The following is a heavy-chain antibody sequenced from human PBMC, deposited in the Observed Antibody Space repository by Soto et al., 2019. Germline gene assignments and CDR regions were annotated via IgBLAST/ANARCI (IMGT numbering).Heavy chain of an antibody. CDR2: FDPEDGET. V-gene: IGHV1-24*01. Sequence: AGPVKVSCKVSGYTLTELSMHWVRQAPGKGLEWMGGFDPEDGETVYAQKFQGRVTMTEDTSTDTAYMELSSLRSEDTAVYYCAAGRFISGSYYLVWGQGTLVTVSS. J-gene: IGHJ4*02. D-gene: IGHD1-26*01. CDR3: AAGRFISGSYYLV. CDR1: GYTLTELS.